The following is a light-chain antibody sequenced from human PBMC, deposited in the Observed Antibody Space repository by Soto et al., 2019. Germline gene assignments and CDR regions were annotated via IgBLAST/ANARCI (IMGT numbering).Light chain of an antibody. CDR2: AAS. V-gene: IGKV1-39*01. CDR1: ESISRH. J-gene: IGKJ5*01. CDR3: QQSYSTLSIT. Sequence: DIQMTQSPSSLSASVGVRVTITCRASESISRHLNWYQQKPGKAPKLLIYAASSLQNGVPSRFSGSGSGTDFTLTISNLQPEDFATYYCQQSYSTLSITFGQGTRLEIK.